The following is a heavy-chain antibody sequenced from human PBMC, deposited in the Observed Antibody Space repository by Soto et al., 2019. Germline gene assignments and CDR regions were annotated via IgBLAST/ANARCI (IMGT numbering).Heavy chain of an antibody. CDR1: GYTFSNYA. CDR2: INVGNGDT. D-gene: IGHD3-3*01. Sequence: QVQLVQSGAEEKKPGASVKVSCKGSGYTFSNYAMHWVRQAPGQRLEWMGWINVGNGDTKYSQKFQGRVTITRDTSASTAYMELSSLRFEDTAVYYCAVGFWTYYGMDVW. V-gene: IGHV1-3*05. CDR3: AVGFWTYYGMDV. J-gene: IGHJ6*01.